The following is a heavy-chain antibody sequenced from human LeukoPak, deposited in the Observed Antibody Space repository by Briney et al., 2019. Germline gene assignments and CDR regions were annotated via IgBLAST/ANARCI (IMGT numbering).Heavy chain of an antibody. V-gene: IGHV1-2*02. J-gene: IGHJ6*02. D-gene: IGHD2-15*01. Sequence: ASVKVSCKASRYTFTGYYMHWVRQAPGQGLEWMGWINPNSGGTNYAQKFQGRVTMTRDTSISTAYMELSRLRSDDTAVYYCASRSPYYYYGMDVWGQGTTVTVSS. CDR1: RYTFTGYY. CDR2: INPNSGGT. CDR3: ASRSPYYYYGMDV.